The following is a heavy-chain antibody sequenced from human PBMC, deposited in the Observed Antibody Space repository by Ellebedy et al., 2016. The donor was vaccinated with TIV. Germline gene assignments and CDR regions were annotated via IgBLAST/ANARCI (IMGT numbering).Heavy chain of an antibody. J-gene: IGHJ5*02. V-gene: IGHV1-3*01. CDR2: IYPANGDT. D-gene: IGHD3-16*01. Sequence: AASVKVSCKASGYIVTNHAIHWVRQAPGQSFEWMGWIYPANGDTKYSQQFQGRVTFTSDTSASTAYMELSSLRSEDTDVYYCARDKPGGDNWFDPWGQGTLVTVSS. CDR1: GYIVTNHA. CDR3: ARDKPGGDNWFDP.